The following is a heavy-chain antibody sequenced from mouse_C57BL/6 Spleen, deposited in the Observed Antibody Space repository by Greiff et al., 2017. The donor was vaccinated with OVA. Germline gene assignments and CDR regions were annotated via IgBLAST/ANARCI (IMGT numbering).Heavy chain of an antibody. J-gene: IGHJ4*01. CDR2: IRNKANGYTT. V-gene: IGHV7-3*01. CDR1: GFTFTDYY. Sequence: EAQLVESGGGLVQPGGSLSLSCAASGFTFTDYYMSWVRQPPGKALEWLGFIRNKANGYTTEYSASVKGRFTISRDNSQSILYLQMNALRAEDSATYYCARSGLRGAMDDWGQGTSVTVSS. CDR3: ARSGLRGAMDD. D-gene: IGHD2-4*01.